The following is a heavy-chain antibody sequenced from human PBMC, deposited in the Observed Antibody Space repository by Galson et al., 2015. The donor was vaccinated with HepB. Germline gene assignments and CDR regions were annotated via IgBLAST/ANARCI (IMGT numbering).Heavy chain of an antibody. V-gene: IGHV3-21*01. CDR1: GFTFSSYS. CDR2: ISSSSSYI. CDR3: ARGLDTWAAMVPFDY. Sequence: SLRLYCAASGFTFSSYSMNWVRQAPGKGLEWASSISSSSSYIYYADSVKGRFTISRDNAKNSLYLQMNSLRAEDTAVYYCARGLDTWAAMVPFDYWGQGTLVTVSS. J-gene: IGHJ4*02. D-gene: IGHD5-18*01.